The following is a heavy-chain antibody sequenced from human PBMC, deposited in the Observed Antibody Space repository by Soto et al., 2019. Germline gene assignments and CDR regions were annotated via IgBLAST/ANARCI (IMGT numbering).Heavy chain of an antibody. Sequence: GGSLRLSCAASGFTFSSYGMHWVRQAPGKGLEWVAVISYDGSNKYYADSVKGRFTISRDNSKNTLYLQMNSLRAEDTAVYYCAKSSIAARLNYYYGMDVWSQGTTVTVSS. J-gene: IGHJ6*02. CDR2: ISYDGSNK. CDR3: AKSSIAARLNYYYGMDV. CDR1: GFTFSSYG. V-gene: IGHV3-30*18. D-gene: IGHD6-6*01.